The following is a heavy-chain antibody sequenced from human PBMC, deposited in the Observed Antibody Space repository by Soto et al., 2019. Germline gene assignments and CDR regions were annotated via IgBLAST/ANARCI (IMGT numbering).Heavy chain of an antibody. CDR2: ISYDGSNK. D-gene: IGHD4-17*01. CDR1: GFTFSSYA. V-gene: IGHV3-30-3*01. J-gene: IGHJ5*02. CDR3: ARDAVDYGDTNWFDP. Sequence: QVQLVESGGGVVQPGRSLRLSCAASGFTFSSYAMHWVRQAPGKGLEWVAVISYDGSNKYYADSVKGRFTISRDNSKNTLYLQMNSLRAKDTAVYYCARDAVDYGDTNWFDPWGQGTLVTVSS.